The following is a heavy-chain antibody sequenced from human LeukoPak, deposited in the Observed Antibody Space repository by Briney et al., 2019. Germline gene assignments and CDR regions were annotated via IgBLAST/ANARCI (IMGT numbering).Heavy chain of an antibody. V-gene: IGHV4-39*01. CDR3: ARLRALSGHRGAFDI. CDR2: VYYTGNA. D-gene: IGHD5/OR15-5a*01. J-gene: IGHJ3*02. CDR1: GDSISNHIYY. Sequence: SETLSLTCAVSGDSISNHIYYWDWIRQTPGKGLEWIGSVYYTGNAYYNPSLKSRVTISVDTSDNRFSLHLSSVNAADTAIYYCARLRALSGHRGAFDIWGQGTLVTVSS.